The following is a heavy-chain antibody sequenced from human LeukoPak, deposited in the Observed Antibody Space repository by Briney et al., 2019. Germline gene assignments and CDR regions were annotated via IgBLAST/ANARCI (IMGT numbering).Heavy chain of an antibody. V-gene: IGHV1-2*02. CDR2: IHPGTGDT. D-gene: IGHD1-1*01. J-gene: IGHJ4*02. CDR1: GHTFTAYY. Sequence: ASVKVSCRASGHTFTAYYMHWVRQAPGQGLEWVGWIHPGTGDTNYAQKFQGRVTVTRDTSISTAYMELIRLTSDDTAVYYCASYASGYNWLKVWGQGTLVTVSS. CDR3: ASYASGYNWLKV.